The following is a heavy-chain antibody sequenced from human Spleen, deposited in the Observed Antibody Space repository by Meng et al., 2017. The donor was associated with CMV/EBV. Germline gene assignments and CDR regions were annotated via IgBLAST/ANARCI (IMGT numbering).Heavy chain of an antibody. V-gene: IGHV4-34*01. D-gene: IGHD2-15*01. CDR3: ARRGPSYTSGSSSSGHIDY. Sequence: PFSGYFWTWIRQSPGKGLEWIGEINHRGSTNYNPSVESRISISVDTSKNQFSLKMSSVTAADTAVYYCARRGPSYTSGSSSSGHIDYWGQGTLVTVSS. CDR1: PFSGYF. CDR2: INHRGST. J-gene: IGHJ4*02.